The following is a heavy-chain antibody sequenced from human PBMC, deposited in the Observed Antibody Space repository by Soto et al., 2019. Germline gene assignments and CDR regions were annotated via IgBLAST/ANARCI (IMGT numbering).Heavy chain of an antibody. CDR3: ASATMNGAFDI. J-gene: IGHJ3*02. D-gene: IGHD3-22*01. V-gene: IGHV1-69*06. CDR2: IIPIFGTA. Sequence: SVKVSCKASGGTFSSYAISWVRQAPGQGLEWMGGIIPIFGTANYAQKFQGRVTITADKSTSTAYMELGSLRSEDTAVYYCASATMNGAFDIWGQGTMVTVSS. CDR1: GGTFSSYA.